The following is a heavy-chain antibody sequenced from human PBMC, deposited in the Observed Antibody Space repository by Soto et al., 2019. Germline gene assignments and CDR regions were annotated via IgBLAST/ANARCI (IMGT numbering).Heavy chain of an antibody. D-gene: IGHD6-13*01. Sequence: QVQLVQSGAEVKKPGASVKVSCKASGYTFTSLGISWVRQAPGQGLEWMGWISAYNGNTNYAQKLQGRVTMTPDTCPRIAYLDLRSLRSADTAVYYCALNWAAAGPVDYWGQGTLVTVSS. J-gene: IGHJ4*02. CDR2: ISAYNGNT. CDR3: ALNWAAAGPVDY. CDR1: GYTFTSLG. V-gene: IGHV1-18*01.